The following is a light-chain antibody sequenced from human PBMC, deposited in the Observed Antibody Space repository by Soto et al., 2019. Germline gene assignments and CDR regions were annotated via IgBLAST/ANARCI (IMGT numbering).Light chain of an antibody. CDR2: DVS. CDR3: SSYTSSSTLVV. Sequence: QSALTQPASVSGSPGQSITISCTGTSSDVGAYNYVSWYQQHPGKAPKLMIFDVSNRPSGVSNRFSGSKSGNTASLTISGLQAEDEADDYCSSYTSSSTLVVFGGGTKLTVL. V-gene: IGLV2-14*03. CDR1: SSDVGAYNY. J-gene: IGLJ2*01.